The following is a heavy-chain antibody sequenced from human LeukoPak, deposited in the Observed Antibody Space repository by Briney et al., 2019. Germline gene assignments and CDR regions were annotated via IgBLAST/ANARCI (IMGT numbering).Heavy chain of an antibody. Sequence: SETLSLTCTDPGGSISSYYWSWIRQPPGKGLEWIGYIYYSGSTNYNPSLKCRVSISVDTSKNQFSLKLSSVTAADTAVYYCARSPYYYYGMDVWGQGTTVTVSS. CDR3: ARSPYYYYGMDV. CDR2: IYYSGST. J-gene: IGHJ6*02. V-gene: IGHV4-59*01. CDR1: GGSISSYY.